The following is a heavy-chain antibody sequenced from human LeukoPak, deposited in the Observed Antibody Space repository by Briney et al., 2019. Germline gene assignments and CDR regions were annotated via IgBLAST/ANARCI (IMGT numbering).Heavy chain of an antibody. CDR3: ARDVFGYCSSTSCYEGHNWFDP. Sequence: PSETLSLTCTVSGGSISSGGYYWSWIRQHPGKGLEWIGYIYYSGSTYYNPSLKSRVTISVDTSKNQFSLKLSSVTAADTAVYYCARDVFGYCSSTSCYEGHNWFDPWGQGTLVTVSS. V-gene: IGHV4-31*03. J-gene: IGHJ5*02. D-gene: IGHD2-2*03. CDR2: IYYSGST. CDR1: GGSISSGGYY.